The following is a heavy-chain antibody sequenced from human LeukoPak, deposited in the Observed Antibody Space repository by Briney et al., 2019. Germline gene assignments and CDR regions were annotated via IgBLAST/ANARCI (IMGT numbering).Heavy chain of an antibody. CDR1: GDSITRNY. D-gene: IGHD3-16*01. CDR3: ARGSFVSIVYYVFDY. Sequence: PSETLSLTCTVSGDSITRNYWSWIRQPAGKGLEWIGRIYNSGNTNYTPSLDRRVTMSTDTSKNQFSLKLRSVTAADTAVYYCARGSFVSIVYYVFDYWGQGTLVTVSS. V-gene: IGHV4-4*07. J-gene: IGHJ4*02. CDR2: IYNSGNT.